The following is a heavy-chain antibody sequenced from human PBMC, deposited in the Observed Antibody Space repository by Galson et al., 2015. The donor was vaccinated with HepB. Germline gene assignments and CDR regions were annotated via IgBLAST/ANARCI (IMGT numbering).Heavy chain of an antibody. CDR3: ARESTVTTSGS. J-gene: IGHJ5*02. CDR1: GFTLSNFW. Sequence: SLRLSCAASGFTLSNFWMSWVRQAPGKGLEWVAIINQDASEKNYVDSVKGRFTISRDNAKNSLFLQMNSLRAEDTAVYYCARESTVTTSGSWGQGTLVTVSS. D-gene: IGHD4-17*01. CDR2: INQDASEK. V-gene: IGHV3-7*03.